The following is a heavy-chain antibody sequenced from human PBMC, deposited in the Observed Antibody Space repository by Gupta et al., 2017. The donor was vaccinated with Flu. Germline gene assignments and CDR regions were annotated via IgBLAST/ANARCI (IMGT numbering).Heavy chain of an antibody. Sequence: QLEQSGSEVKKPGSSVRISCKASGGSFSTFAINWVRQAPGQGLEWMGGALPLFGTTNSAQKFQGRVTFSADESANRATMELRSLRPDDTAIYYCARLRGGDEPEDYLDFWGQGTLVTVSS. CDR1: GGSFSTFA. V-gene: IGHV1-69*01. CDR3: ARLRGGDEPEDYLDF. CDR2: ALPLFGTT. J-gene: IGHJ4*02. D-gene: IGHD2-21*02.